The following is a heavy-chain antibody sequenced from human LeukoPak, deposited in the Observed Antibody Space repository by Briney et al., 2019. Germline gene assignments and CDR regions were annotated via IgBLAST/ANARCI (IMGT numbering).Heavy chain of an antibody. CDR1: GFTFRDYA. J-gene: IGHJ4*02. D-gene: IGHD6-13*01. V-gene: IGHV3-30*04. CDR2: ISDDGDDK. Sequence: GRSLRLSCAASGFTFRDYAMHWVRQAPGKGLEWMGLISDDGDDKYYADSVKGRVSFSRDNSKNTLYLQLNSLRAEDTALYYCGRVPGYSSAWYGADSWGPGTLVTVSS. CDR3: GRVPGYSSAWYGADS.